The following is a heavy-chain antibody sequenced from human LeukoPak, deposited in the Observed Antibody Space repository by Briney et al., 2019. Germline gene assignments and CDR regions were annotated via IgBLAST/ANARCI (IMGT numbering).Heavy chain of an antibody. D-gene: IGHD3-3*01. CDR2: IYTSGST. Sequence: SETLSLTCTVSGGSISSYYWSWIRQPAGKGLEWIGRIYTSGSTNCNPSLKSRVTMSVDTSKNQFSLKLSSVTAADTAVYYCASLYYDFWSGYRDAFDIWGQGTMVTVSS. V-gene: IGHV4-4*07. CDR3: ASLYYDFWSGYRDAFDI. CDR1: GGSISSYY. J-gene: IGHJ3*02.